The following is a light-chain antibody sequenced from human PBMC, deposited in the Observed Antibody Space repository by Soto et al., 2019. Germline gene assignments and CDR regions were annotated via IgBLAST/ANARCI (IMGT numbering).Light chain of an antibody. CDR1: QGIRSY. CDR3: QQLNSYPVT. Sequence: DIQLTQSPSFLSASVGDRVTITCRASQGIRSYLAWYQQKPGKAPKLLIYDASTLQSGVPSRFSGSGSGTEPTLTSSSLQPEDFATYYCQQLNSYPVTFGQGTKVEIK. CDR2: DAS. J-gene: IGKJ1*01. V-gene: IGKV1-9*01.